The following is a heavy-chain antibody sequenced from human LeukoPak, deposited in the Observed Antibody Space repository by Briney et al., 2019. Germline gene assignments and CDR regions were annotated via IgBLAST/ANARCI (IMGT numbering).Heavy chain of an antibody. CDR2: IWYDGSNK. V-gene: IGHV3-33*01. CDR3: ARGRDYYDSTDDAFDI. CDR1: GFTFSSYG. Sequence: GRSLRLSCAASGFTFSSYGMHWVRQAPGKGLEWVAVIWYDGSNKYYADSVKGRFTISRDNSKNTLYLQMNSLRAEDTAVYYCARGRDYYDSTDDAFDIWGQGTMVTVSS. D-gene: IGHD3-22*01. J-gene: IGHJ3*02.